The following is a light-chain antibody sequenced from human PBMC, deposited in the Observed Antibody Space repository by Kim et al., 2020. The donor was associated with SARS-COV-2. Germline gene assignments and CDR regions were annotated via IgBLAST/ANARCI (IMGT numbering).Light chain of an antibody. Sequence: VSPGESATLSCRASQSIINNLAWYQQKPGQAPRLLIYGISTRATGIPARFVGSGSGTEVTLTVSSLQSEDLAVYYRQQYDEWPQTFGQGTKVDIK. J-gene: IGKJ1*01. CDR1: QSIINN. CDR2: GIS. V-gene: IGKV3-15*01. CDR3: QQYDEWPQT.